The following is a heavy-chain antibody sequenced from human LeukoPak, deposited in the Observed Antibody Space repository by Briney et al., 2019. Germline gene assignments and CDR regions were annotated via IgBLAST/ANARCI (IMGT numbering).Heavy chain of an antibody. D-gene: IGHD3-22*01. J-gene: IGHJ4*02. CDR1: GFTFSSYS. Sequence: GSLRLSCAASGFTFSSYSMNWVRQAPGKGLEWIGEINHSGSTSYNSSLKSRVTISVDTSKNQFSLKLTSVTAADTAVYYCARGLDYYDSSGYRLPALGYWGQGTLVTVSS. CDR2: INHSGST. CDR3: ARGLDYYDSSGYRLPALGY. V-gene: IGHV4-34*01.